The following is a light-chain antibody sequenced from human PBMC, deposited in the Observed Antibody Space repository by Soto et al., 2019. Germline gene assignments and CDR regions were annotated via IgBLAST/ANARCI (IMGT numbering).Light chain of an antibody. CDR3: QQYDSYSWT. J-gene: IGKJ1*01. CDR1: QSISSW. CDR2: DAS. Sequence: DIQMTQSLSTLSASVGDRVTITCRASQSISSWLAWYQQKPGKAPKLLIYDASSLESGVPSRFSGSGSGTEFILTISSLQPDDFATYYCQQYDSYSWTFGQGTKVDIK. V-gene: IGKV1-5*01.